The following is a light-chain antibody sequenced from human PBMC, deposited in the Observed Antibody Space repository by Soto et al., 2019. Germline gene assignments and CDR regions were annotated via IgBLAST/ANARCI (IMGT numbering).Light chain of an antibody. J-gene: IGLJ1*01. Sequence: QSALTQPPSASGSPGQSVTISCTGTSSDVGAYNSVSWYQQHPGKAPKLMIYEVSKRPSGVPDRFSGSKSGNTASLTVSGLQAEDEADYYGSSYAGSKYVFGTGTKVTVL. CDR2: EVS. CDR1: SSDVGAYNS. V-gene: IGLV2-8*01. CDR3: SSYAGSKYV.